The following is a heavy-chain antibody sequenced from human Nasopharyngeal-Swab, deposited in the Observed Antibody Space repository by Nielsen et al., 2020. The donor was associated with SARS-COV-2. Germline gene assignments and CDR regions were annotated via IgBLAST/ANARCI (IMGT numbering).Heavy chain of an antibody. D-gene: IGHD4-17*01. CDR3: ARDESGDYLGLPFDY. V-gene: IGHV4-39*07. CDR1: GASISSSINY. CDR2: VSYSGTA. J-gene: IGHJ4*02. Sequence: SETLSLTCTVSGASISSSINYWGWIRQSPQKGLKWIGTVSYSGTANCNPSLNSRVTISVDTSKNQFSLKLISVTAADTAVYYCARDESGDYLGLPFDYWGQGTLVTVSS.